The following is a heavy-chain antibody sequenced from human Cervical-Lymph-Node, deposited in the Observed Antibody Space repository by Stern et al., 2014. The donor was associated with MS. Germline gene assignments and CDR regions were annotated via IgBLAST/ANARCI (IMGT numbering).Heavy chain of an antibody. CDR2: IIPISGKT. CDR1: GGTFHRHA. CDR3: ASSYSGWDNPYHFYGMDL. Sequence: VQLVESGAEVKQPGSSLKVSCKASGGTFHRHAFSWVRNAPGHGLEWMAGIIPISGKTSFSQKVKARLKLIADESKDTAYMQLSSLTPEDAAVYYCASSYSGWDNPYHFYGMDLWGQGTAVTVSS. J-gene: IGHJ6*02. V-gene: IGHV1-69*01. D-gene: IGHD6-19*01.